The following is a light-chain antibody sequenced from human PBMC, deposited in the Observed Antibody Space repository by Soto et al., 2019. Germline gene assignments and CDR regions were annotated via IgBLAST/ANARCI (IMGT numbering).Light chain of an antibody. V-gene: IGLV2-23*01. CDR2: EGS. Sequence: ALTQPASVSASPGQSITISCTGTSSDVGSSNLVSWYQHHPGKAPKLIIYEGSRRPSGVSGRFSGSKSGNTASLTISGLQADDEADYYGCSLARGITFYAFGTGTKVTVL. CDR1: SSDVGSSNL. J-gene: IGLJ1*01. CDR3: CSLARGITFYA.